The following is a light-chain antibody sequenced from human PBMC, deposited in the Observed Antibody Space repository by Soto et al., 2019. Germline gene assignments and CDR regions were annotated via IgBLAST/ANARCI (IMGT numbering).Light chain of an antibody. Sequence: DIVMTQSPDSLAVSLGEGATINCKSSQSVLYSSNNKNYLAWYQRKPGQPPKLLIYWASTRESGVPDRFSGSGSGTDFTLTSSSLQAEDVAVYYCQQYYSTPWTFGQGTKVEIK. V-gene: IGKV4-1*01. CDR3: QQYYSTPWT. CDR1: QSVLYSSNNKNY. CDR2: WAS. J-gene: IGKJ1*01.